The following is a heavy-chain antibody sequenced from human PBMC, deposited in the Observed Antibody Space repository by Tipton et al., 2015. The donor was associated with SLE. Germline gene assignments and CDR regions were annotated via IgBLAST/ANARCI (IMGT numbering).Heavy chain of an antibody. D-gene: IGHD6-19*01. V-gene: IGHV4-61*02. CDR2: ISARGST. CDR1: GGSISIGHYY. Sequence: TLSLTCTVSGGSISIGHYYWSWIRQPAGKGLEWIGRISARGSTNYNPSLKSRVTMSVDTSRNQLSLRLTSVTAADTAVYYCARAEGSGWYYFGYWGQGALVTVSS. J-gene: IGHJ4*02. CDR3: ARAEGSGWYYFGY.